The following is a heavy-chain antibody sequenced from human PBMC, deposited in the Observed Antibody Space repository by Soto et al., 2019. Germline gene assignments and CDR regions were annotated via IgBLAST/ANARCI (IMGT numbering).Heavy chain of an antibody. CDR3: AKASYSSSRYSKSKDYYYYGMDV. CDR1: GFTFSSYG. V-gene: IGHV3-30*18. Sequence: PGGSLRLSCAASGFTFSSYGMHWVRQAPGKGLEWVAVISYDGSNKYYADSVKGRFTISRDNSKNTLYLQMNSLRAEDTAVYYCAKASYSSSRYSKSKDYYYYGMDVWGQGTTVTVSS. J-gene: IGHJ6*02. D-gene: IGHD6-13*01. CDR2: ISYDGSNK.